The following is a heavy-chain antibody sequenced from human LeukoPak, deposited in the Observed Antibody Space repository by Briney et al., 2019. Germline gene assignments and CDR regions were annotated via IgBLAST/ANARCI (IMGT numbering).Heavy chain of an antibody. CDR2: ISGGAYST. CDR1: GFTVSSFG. V-gene: IGHV3-23*01. Sequence: HSGGSLRLSCAASGFTVSSFGMSWVRQAPGKGLEWVSAISGGAYSTYYADSVKGRFIISRDNSKNTLYLQMNSLRAEDTAVYYCAKDSPVLTSWGQGTLVTVSS. CDR3: AKDSPVLTS. J-gene: IGHJ5*02.